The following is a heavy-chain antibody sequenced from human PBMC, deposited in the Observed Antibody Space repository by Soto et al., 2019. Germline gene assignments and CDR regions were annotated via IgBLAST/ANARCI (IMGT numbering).Heavy chain of an antibody. CDR1: GHTFTSYG. J-gene: IGHJ6*03. Sequence: ASVKVSCKASGHTFTSYGISWVRQAPGQGLEWMGWISAYNGNTNYAQKLQGRVTMTTDTSTSTAYMELRSLRSDDTAVYYCARTGGGTIFGVVIPYYYYYMDVWGKGTTVTVSS. V-gene: IGHV1-18*01. CDR2: ISAYNGNT. CDR3: ARTGGGTIFGVVIPYYYYYMDV. D-gene: IGHD3-3*01.